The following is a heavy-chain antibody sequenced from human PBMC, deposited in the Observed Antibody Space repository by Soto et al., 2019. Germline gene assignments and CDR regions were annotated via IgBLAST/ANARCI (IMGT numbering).Heavy chain of an antibody. D-gene: IGHD3-9*01. Sequence: QVQLVQSGAEVKKTGSSVRVSCQASAGAFVNNAITWVRQAPGQGLELMGTIVPMFGTTYYAQKFHGRVTISAEGSTRTSLMELSGLTFEDTAVYFCARVALTGEVLGGVDSWGQGTL. V-gene: IGHV1-69*18. CDR2: IVPMFGTT. CDR3: ARVALTGEVLGGVDS. CDR1: AGAFVNNA. J-gene: IGHJ4*02.